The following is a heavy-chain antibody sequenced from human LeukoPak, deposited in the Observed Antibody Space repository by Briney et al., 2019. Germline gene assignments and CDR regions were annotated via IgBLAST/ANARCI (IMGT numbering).Heavy chain of an antibody. CDR3: ARESLYYDSSGYYYFGY. J-gene: IGHJ4*02. V-gene: IGHV1-2*02. CDR2: INPNSGGT. Sequence: GASVKVSCKASGYTFTGYYMDWVRQAPGQGREWMGLINPNSGGTNYAHKFQGRVTMTRDTSISTAYMELSRLRSDDTAVYYCARESLYYDSSGYYYFGYWGQGTLVTVSS. CDR1: GYTFTGYY. D-gene: IGHD3-22*01.